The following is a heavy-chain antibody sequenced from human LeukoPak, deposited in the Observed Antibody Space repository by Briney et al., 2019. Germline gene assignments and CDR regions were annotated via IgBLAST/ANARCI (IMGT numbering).Heavy chain of an antibody. V-gene: IGHV4-38-2*02. J-gene: IGHJ4*02. Sequence: PSETLSLTCTVSGYSISSGYYWGWIRQPPGKGLEWIGSIYHSGSTYYNPSLKSRVTISVDTSKNQFSLKLSSVTAADTAVYYCARAAGSGPDYWGQGTLVTVSS. CDR3: ARAAGSGPDY. D-gene: IGHD2-15*01. CDR2: IYHSGST. CDR1: GYSISSGYY.